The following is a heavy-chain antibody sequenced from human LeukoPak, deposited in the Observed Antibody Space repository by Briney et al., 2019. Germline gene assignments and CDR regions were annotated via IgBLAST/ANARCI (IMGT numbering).Heavy chain of an antibody. V-gene: IGHV4-61*02. J-gene: IGHJ5*02. CDR2: IYTSGST. Sequence: SETLSLTCTVSGGSISSGSYYWSWIRQPAGKGLEWIGRIYTSGSTSYNPSLKSRVTISVDTSKNQFSLKLSSVTAADTAIYYCARDRVEGWDPWGQGTLVTVSS. CDR1: GGSISSGSYY. CDR3: ARDRVEGWDP. D-gene: IGHD2-15*01.